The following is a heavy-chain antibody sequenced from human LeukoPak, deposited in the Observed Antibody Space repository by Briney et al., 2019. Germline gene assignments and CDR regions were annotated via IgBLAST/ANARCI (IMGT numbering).Heavy chain of an antibody. CDR2: IYPDDSDT. Sequence: GESLKISCKTSGYSFTTYWIGWVRQMPGTGLEWVGAIYPDDSDTRYSPSFQGQVVISADGSIRTAYLQWNTLKTSDTAMYYCVRLRGASGTINHFDPWGQGTLVTVSS. J-gene: IGHJ5*02. D-gene: IGHD3-10*01. CDR3: VRLRGASGTINHFDP. V-gene: IGHV5-51*01. CDR1: GYSFTTYW.